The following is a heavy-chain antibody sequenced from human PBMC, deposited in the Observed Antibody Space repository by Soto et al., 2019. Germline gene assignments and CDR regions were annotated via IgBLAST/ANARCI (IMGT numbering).Heavy chain of an antibody. J-gene: IGHJ6*03. CDR2: ISWNSGSI. V-gene: IGHV3-9*01. Sequence: GGSLRLSCAASGFTFDDYAMHWVRQAPGKGLEWVSGISWNSGSIGYADSVKGRFTISRDNAKNSLYLQMNSLRAEDTALYYCAKSRLRREWVEQLAHYYYYMDVWGKGTTVTVSS. CDR1: GFTFDDYA. D-gene: IGHD6-6*01. CDR3: AKSRLRREWVEQLAHYYYYMDV.